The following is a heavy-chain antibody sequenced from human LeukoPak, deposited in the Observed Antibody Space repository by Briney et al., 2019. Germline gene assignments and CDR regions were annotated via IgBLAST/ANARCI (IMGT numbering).Heavy chain of an antibody. Sequence: GGSLRLSCAASGFTFSSYAMSWVRHAPGKGLEWVSAISGSGGSTYYADSVKGRFTISRDNSKNTLYLQMNSLRAEDTAVYYCAKDPFWIAVAGPLGYWGQGTLVTVSS. CDR2: ISGSGGST. J-gene: IGHJ4*02. V-gene: IGHV3-23*01. D-gene: IGHD6-19*01. CDR1: GFTFSSYA. CDR3: AKDPFWIAVAGPLGY.